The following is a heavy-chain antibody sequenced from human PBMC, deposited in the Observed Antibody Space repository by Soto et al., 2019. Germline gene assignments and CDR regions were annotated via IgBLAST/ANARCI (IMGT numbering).Heavy chain of an antibody. J-gene: IGHJ4*02. CDR1: GFTFSGSA. V-gene: IGHV3-73*01. CDR2: IRSRADSYAP. Sequence: EVQLVESGGGLVQPGGSLKLSCAASGFTFSGSAIHWDRQASGKGLEWVGRIRSRADSYAPLYAASVKGRFTISRDDSKNPAYLQMNSLKTEDTAVYYCTRPGNTWPIDYWGQGTLVTVSS. CDR3: TRPGNTWPIDY.